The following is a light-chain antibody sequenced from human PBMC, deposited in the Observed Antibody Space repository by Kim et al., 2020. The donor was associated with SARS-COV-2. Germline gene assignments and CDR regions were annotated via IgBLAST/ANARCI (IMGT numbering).Light chain of an antibody. CDR2: DVT. Sequence: GQSINISCTGTSSDVGAYNYVSWYQQHPGKAPKLMIYDVTNRPSGVSNRFSGSKSGKTASLTISGLQAEDEGDYYCSSYTTSSTLVFGGGTQLTVL. CDR3: SSYTTSSTLV. V-gene: IGLV2-14*03. CDR1: SSDVGAYNY. J-gene: IGLJ2*01.